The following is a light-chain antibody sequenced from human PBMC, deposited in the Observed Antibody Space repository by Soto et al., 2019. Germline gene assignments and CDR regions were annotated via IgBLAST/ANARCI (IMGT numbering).Light chain of an antibody. CDR1: QNINRW. Sequence: DIQMTQSPSTLSASVGDRVTITCRASQNINRWLAWYQQRPGKAPNLLIHKASTLEAGVPSRFSGSASGTEFTLTISSLQPDDFAAYFCLQYNVYPLTFGVGTKVDIK. J-gene: IGKJ4*01. CDR3: LQYNVYPLT. V-gene: IGKV1-5*03. CDR2: KAS.